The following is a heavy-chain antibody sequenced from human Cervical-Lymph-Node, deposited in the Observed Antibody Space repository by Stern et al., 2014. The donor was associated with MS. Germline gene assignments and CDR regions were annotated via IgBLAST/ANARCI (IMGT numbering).Heavy chain of an antibody. D-gene: IGHD3-3*01. CDR3: ARDMSDFWSDYGHNWFDP. Sequence: VQLVQSGSELKKPGASVNVSCTASGYTFNKYLINWVRQAPGQGLEWMGWINANTGTTTYARSFAGRFVFSLDTSVNTAYLQISRLKTEDTAVYYCARDMSDFWSDYGHNWFDPWGQGTLVVVSS. CDR1: GYTFNKYL. CDR2: INANTGTT. J-gene: IGHJ5*02. V-gene: IGHV7-4-1*02.